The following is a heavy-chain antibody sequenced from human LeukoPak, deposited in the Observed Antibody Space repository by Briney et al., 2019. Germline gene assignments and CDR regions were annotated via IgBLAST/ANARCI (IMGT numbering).Heavy chain of an antibody. Sequence: SETLSLTCTVSGGSISSGDYYWSWIRKPPGKGLEWIGYIYYSGSTYYNPSLKSRVTISVDTSKNQFSLKLSSVTAADTAVYYCARAQVAPYCSSTSCYTFWFDPWGQGTLVTVSS. V-gene: IGHV4-30-4*01. CDR1: GGSISSGDYY. CDR3: ARAQVAPYCSSTSCYTFWFDP. D-gene: IGHD2-2*02. CDR2: IYYSGST. J-gene: IGHJ5*02.